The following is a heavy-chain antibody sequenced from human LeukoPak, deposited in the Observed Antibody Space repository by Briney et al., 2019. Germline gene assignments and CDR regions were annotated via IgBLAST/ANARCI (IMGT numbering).Heavy chain of an antibody. J-gene: IGHJ4*02. CDR1: GFTFSSYA. D-gene: IGHD3-10*01. CDR2: ISGSGGNT. CDR3: AKVGYYYGSGSPHFFDY. Sequence: PGGSLRLSCAASGFTFSSYAMSWVRQAPGKGLEWVSAISGSGGNTYYADSVKGRFTISRDNSKNTLYLQMNSLRAEDTAVYYCAKVGYYYGSGSPHFFDYWGQGTLVTVSS. V-gene: IGHV3-23*01.